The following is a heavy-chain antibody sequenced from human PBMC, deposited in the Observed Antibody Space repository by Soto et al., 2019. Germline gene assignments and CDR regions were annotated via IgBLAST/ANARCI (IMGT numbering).Heavy chain of an antibody. J-gene: IGHJ5*02. CDR2: MYPSGST. D-gene: IGHD2-2*01. Sequence: SETLSLTCAVSGGSISSGVYSWNWIRQPPGKGLEWIGYMYPSGSTVYNPSLESRLIISIDKSKNQFSLTLSSVTAADTAVYYCARGVGNNWFDPWGPGTLVTVS. V-gene: IGHV4-30-2*01. CDR3: ARGVGNNWFDP. CDR1: GGSISSGVYS.